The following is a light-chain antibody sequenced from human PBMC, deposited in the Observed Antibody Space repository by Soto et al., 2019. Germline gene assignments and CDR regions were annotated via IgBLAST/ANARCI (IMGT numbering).Light chain of an antibody. V-gene: IGKV3-20*01. CDR3: QQYGSSPIT. Sequence: EIVLTHSPCTLSLSPVERATLSCSASQSVSSSYLAWYQQKPGQAPRLLIYGASSRATGIPDRFSGSASGTDFTLTISRLEPEDFAVYYCQQYGSSPITFGQGTRLEIK. J-gene: IGKJ5*01. CDR2: GAS. CDR1: QSVSSSY.